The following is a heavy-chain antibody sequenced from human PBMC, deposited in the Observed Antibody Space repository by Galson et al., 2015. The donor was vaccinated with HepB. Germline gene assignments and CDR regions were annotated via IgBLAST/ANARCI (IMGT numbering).Heavy chain of an antibody. CDR1: GYTFTSHD. J-gene: IGHJ4*02. V-gene: IGHV1-69*13. CDR2: ILPIYGTA. CDR3: AREGLMSGSFFDY. Sequence: SVKVSCKASGYTFTSHDINWVRQAPGQGLEWMGGILPIYGTANYAQKFQGRVTMTADESTSTAYMELSSLRSEDTAVYYCAREGLMSGSFFDYWGQGTLVIVSS. D-gene: IGHD1-26*01.